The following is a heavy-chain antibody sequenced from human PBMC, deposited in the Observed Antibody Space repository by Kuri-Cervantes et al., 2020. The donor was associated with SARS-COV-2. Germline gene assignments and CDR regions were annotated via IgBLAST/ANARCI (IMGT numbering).Heavy chain of an antibody. J-gene: IGHJ3*02. CDR2: ISPYNGNT. Sequence: ASVKVSCKTSGYSFTTYGLSWVRQAPGRGLEWIGWISPYNGNTNYAQILQGRITMTTDTSTNTAYMELRSLRSDDTAVYYCAREGGGDPLVPGFGVVIHDAFDIWGQGTMVTVSS. CDR3: AREGGGDPLVPGFGVVIHDAFDI. CDR1: GYSFTTYG. D-gene: IGHD3-3*01. V-gene: IGHV1-18*01.